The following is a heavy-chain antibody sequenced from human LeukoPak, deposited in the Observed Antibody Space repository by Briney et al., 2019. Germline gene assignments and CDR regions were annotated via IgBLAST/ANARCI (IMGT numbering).Heavy chain of an antibody. V-gene: IGHV4-39*01. D-gene: IGHD6-19*01. CDR2: IYYSGST. CDR1: GGSISSSSYY. J-gene: IGHJ4*02. Sequence: SETLSLTCTVSGGSISSSSYYWAWIRQPPGKGLEWIGSIYYSGSTYYNPSLGSRVTISVDTSKNQFSLKLSSVTAADTAVYYCTKLKGWYGEGFFDYWGQGTLVTVSS. CDR3: TKLKGWYGEGFFDY.